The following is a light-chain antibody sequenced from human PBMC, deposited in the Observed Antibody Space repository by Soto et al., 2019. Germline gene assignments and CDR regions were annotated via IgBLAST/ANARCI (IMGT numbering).Light chain of an antibody. Sequence: DIQMTQSPSSLSASVGDRVTITCRASQSIYIYLNWYQQKPGKAPKLLISAASSLQSGVPSRFSGSGSGTDFTLTISSLQPEDFATYYCQQTSNTLPWAFGQGTKVEIK. V-gene: IGKV1-39*01. CDR2: AAS. CDR3: QQTSNTLPWA. CDR1: QSIYIY. J-gene: IGKJ1*01.